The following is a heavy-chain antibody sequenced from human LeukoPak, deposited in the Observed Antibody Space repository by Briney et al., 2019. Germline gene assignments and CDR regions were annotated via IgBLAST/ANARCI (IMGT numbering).Heavy chain of an antibody. J-gene: IGHJ4*02. CDR3: AKWGDYDILTGYYVSDF. V-gene: IGHV3-23*01. Sequence: GGSLRLSCAPSGFIFSNYAMSWVRQAPGKGLEWVSAITGSGDTTYYADSVKGRFTISRDNSKNTLYVEMNTLRAEDTAVYYCAKWGDYDILTGYYVSDFWGQGTLVSVS. D-gene: IGHD3-9*01. CDR1: GFIFSNYA. CDR2: ITGSGDTT.